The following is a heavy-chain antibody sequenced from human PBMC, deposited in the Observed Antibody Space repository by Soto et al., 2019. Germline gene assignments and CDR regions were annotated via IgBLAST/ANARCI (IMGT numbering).Heavy chain of an antibody. Sequence: GGSLRLSCATSGFTFSDYDRSWFRQAPGKGLEWVSYISSSGSTIYYADSVKGRFTISRDNAKNSLYLQMNSLRAEDTAVYYCARVRYNGSGSSINWFDPWGQGTLLTVSA. D-gene: IGHD3-10*01. V-gene: IGHV3-11*01. CDR2: ISSSGSTI. J-gene: IGHJ5*02. CDR1: GFTFSDYD. CDR3: ARVRYNGSGSSINWFDP.